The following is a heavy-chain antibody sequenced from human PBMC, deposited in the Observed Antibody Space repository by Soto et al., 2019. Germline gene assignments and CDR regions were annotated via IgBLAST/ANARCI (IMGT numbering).Heavy chain of an antibody. CDR3: VRDRPLGRNQYDSGGYYYF. D-gene: IGHD3-22*01. Sequence: QVQLVQSGAEVKKPGASVKVSCKASGYTFTNNGISWVRQAPGQGLEWMGWVSAYNGNTNYAQKLQGRVTMTTDTSTSTAYRELRSLRSDDPAVYYCVRDRPLGRNQYDSGGYYYFWGQGTLVTVSA. J-gene: IGHJ4*02. CDR1: GYTFTNNG. CDR2: VSAYNGNT. V-gene: IGHV1-18*04.